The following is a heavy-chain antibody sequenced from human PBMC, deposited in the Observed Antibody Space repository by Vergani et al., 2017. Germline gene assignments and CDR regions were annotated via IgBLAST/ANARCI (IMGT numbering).Heavy chain of an antibody. CDR3: ARPITMVRGVMFDP. V-gene: IGHV3-48*04. CDR2: ISSSSSTI. D-gene: IGHD3-10*01. J-gene: IGHJ5*02. CDR1: GFTFSSYS. Sequence: EVQLVESGGGLVQPGGSLRLSCAASGFTFSSYSMNWVRQAPGKGLEGVSYISSSSSTIYYADSVKGRFTISRDNAKNSLYLQMNSLRAEDTAVYYCARPITMVRGVMFDPWGQGTLVTVSS.